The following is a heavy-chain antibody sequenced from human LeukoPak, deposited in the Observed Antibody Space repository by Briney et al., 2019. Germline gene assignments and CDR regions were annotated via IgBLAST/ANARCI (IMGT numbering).Heavy chain of an antibody. D-gene: IGHD2-2*01. CDR2: ISGGSGST. CDR3: ARDKNRGVVVPVAGGFYYYDMDV. V-gene: IGHV3-23*01. J-gene: IGHJ6*02. Sequence: GGSLRLSCAASGFTFSSYAMSWVRQAPGKGLAWVSTISGGSGSTYCADSVKGRFTISRDNSKNTLYLQMNSLRDEDTAVYYCARDKNRGVVVPVAGGFYYYDMDVWGQGTTVIVSS. CDR1: GFTFSSYA.